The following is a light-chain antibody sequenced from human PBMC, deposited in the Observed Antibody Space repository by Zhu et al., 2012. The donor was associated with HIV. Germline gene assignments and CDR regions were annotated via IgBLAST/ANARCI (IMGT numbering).Light chain of an antibody. CDR3: QHYNDWPPLYT. Sequence: IVMTQSPATLSVSSGEGATLSCRISQSVGSNLAWYQQKPGQAPRLVIYGASTRATGIPARFSGSGSGTDFTLTISSLQSEDFAVYYCQHYNDWPPLYTFGQGTKLEMK. CDR1: QSVGSN. V-gene: IGKV3-15*01. J-gene: IGKJ2*01. CDR2: GAS.